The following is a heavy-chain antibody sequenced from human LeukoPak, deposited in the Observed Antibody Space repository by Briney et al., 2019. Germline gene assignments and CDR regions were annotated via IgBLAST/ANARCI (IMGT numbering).Heavy chain of an antibody. J-gene: IGHJ6*04. CDR3: AELGITMIGGV. D-gene: IGHD3-10*02. V-gene: IGHV3-48*03. CDR2: ISSSGSTI. CDR1: GFTFSSYE. Sequence: PGGSLRLSCAASGFTFSSYELNWVRQAPGKGLEWVSYISSSGSTIYYADSVKGRFTISSDNANNSLYLQMNSLRAEDTAVYYCAELGITMIGGVWGKGTTVTIPS.